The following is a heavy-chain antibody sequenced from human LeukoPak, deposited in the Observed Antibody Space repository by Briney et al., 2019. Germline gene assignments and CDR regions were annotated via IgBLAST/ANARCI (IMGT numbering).Heavy chain of an antibody. D-gene: IGHD6-19*01. J-gene: IGHJ4*02. Sequence: GGSRRLSCAASGFTFSSYAMSWVRQAPGKGLEWVSAISGSGGSTYYADSVKGRFTISRDNSKNTLYLQMNSLRAEDTAVYYCAKDQTSSGWYFDYWGQGTLLTVSS. V-gene: IGHV3-23*01. CDR2: ISGSGGST. CDR1: GFTFSSYA. CDR3: AKDQTSSGWYFDY.